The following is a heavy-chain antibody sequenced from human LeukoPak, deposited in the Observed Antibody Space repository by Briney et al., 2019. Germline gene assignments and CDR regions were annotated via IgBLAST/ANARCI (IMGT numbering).Heavy chain of an antibody. D-gene: IGHD6-6*01. V-gene: IGHV4-34*01. CDR1: GGSFSGYC. J-gene: IGHJ4*02. CDR3: ARTNLRIKYSSDY. CDR2: INHSGST. Sequence: SETLSLTCAVYGGSFSGYCWSWIRQPPGKGLEWIGEINHSGSTNYNPSLKSRVTISVDTSKNQFSLKLSSVTAADTAVYYCARTNLRIKYSSDYWGQGTLVTVSS.